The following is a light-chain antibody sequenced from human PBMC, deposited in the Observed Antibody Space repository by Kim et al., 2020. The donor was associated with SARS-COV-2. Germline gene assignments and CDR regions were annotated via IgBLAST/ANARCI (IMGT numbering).Light chain of an antibody. J-gene: IGLJ2*01. V-gene: IGLV1-40*01. CDR3: QSYDGSLGI. Sequence: QSVLTQPPSVSGAPGQRVTISCTGSSSNIGAGYDVHWYQQIPGAAPKLLIFGNTNRPSGVPDRLSGSKSGTSASLAITGLQAEDEADYYCQSYDGSLGIFGGGTQLTVL. CDR2: GNT. CDR1: SSNIGAGYD.